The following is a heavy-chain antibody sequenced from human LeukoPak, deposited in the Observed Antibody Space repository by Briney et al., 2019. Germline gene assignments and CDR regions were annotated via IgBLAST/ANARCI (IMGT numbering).Heavy chain of an antibody. CDR3: ARIYRDSDYDILTGYPLTDYGMDV. CDR1: GGSISSYY. V-gene: IGHV4-59*01. D-gene: IGHD3-9*01. Sequence: PSETLSLTCTVSGGSISSYYWSWIRQPPGKGLEWIGYIYYSGSTNYNPSLKSRVTISVDTSKNQFSLKLSSVTAADTAVYYCARIYRDSDYDILTGYPLTDYGMDVWGQGTTVTVSS. CDR2: IYYSGST. J-gene: IGHJ6*02.